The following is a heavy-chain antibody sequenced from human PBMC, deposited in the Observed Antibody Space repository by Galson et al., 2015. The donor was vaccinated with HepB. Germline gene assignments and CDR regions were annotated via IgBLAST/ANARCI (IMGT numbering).Heavy chain of an antibody. Sequence: SLRLSCAASGFTFSSYAMHWVRQAPGTGLEWVAVISYAGSNTYYADSVKGRFTISRDNSKNTLYLQMNSLRAEDTAVYYCARPDYGDYVGYLGYWGQGTLVTVSS. CDR2: ISYAGSNT. D-gene: IGHD4-17*01. CDR3: ARPDYGDYVGYLGY. J-gene: IGHJ4*02. CDR1: GFTFSSYA. V-gene: IGHV3-30-3*01.